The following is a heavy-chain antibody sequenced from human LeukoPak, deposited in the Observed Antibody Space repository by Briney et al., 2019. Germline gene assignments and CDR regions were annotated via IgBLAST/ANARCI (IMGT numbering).Heavy chain of an antibody. J-gene: IGHJ1*01. CDR1: GLDFSDSG. CDR3: AREQQLFNAEYFQH. CDR2: ISSSSRYI. V-gene: IGHV3-21*01. D-gene: IGHD6-13*01. Sequence: GGSLRLSCVASGLDFSDSGMLWVRQAPGKGLEWLSSISSSSRYIYYAVSVKGRLTISRDNAKNSLYLHMDSLRAEDTAVYYCAREQQLFNAEYFQHWGQGTLVTVSS.